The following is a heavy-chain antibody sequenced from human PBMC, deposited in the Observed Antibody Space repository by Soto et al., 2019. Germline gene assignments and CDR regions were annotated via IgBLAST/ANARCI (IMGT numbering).Heavy chain of an antibody. J-gene: IGHJ5*02. D-gene: IGHD4-4*01. V-gene: IGHV1-8*01. CDR3: ARGLRDTVTTNWFDP. CDR2: MNPNSGNT. Sequence: QGLEWMGWMNPNSGNTGYAQKFQGRVTMTGNTSISTAYMELSSLRSEDTAVYYCARGLRDTVTTNWFDPWGQGTLVTVSS.